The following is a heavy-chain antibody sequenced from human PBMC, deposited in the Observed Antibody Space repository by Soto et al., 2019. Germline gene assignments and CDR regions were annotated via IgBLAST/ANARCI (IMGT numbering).Heavy chain of an antibody. V-gene: IGHV3-33*01. J-gene: IGHJ6*02. CDR2: IWFDGRNK. Sequence: PGGSLRLSCAASGFSFSTYAMHWVRQAPGKGLEWVAMIWFDGRNKFYADSVKGLFAISRDNSKNIVYLHINSLRAEDTAVYYCARDRSESTSSFSWDYGMDVWGQGTTVTVSS. CDR1: GFSFSTYA. CDR3: ARDRSESTSSFSWDYGMDV. D-gene: IGHD6-6*01.